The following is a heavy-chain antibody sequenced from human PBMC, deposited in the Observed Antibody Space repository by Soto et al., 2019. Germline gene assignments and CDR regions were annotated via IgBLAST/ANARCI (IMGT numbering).Heavy chain of an antibody. Sequence: GGSLRLSCAASGFTFSSYAMSWVRQAPGKGLEWVSAMSGSGGGTYYADSVKGRFTISRDNSKNTLYLQMNSLRAEDAGEYCCAKDAERYYDGDIWGQGTMVTVSS. CDR3: AKDAERYYDGDI. J-gene: IGHJ3*02. V-gene: IGHV3-23*01. CDR1: GFTFSSYA. CDR2: MSGSGGGT. D-gene: IGHD1-26*01.